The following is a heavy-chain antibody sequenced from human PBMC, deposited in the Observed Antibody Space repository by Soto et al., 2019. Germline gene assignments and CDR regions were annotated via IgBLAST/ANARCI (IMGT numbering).Heavy chain of an antibody. CDR2: IYYSGST. Sequence: PSETLSLTCTVSGGSISSYYWSWIRQPPGKGLEWIGYIYYSGSTNYNPSLKSRVTISVDTSKNQFSLKLSSVTAADTAVYYCARVGRGYSHGHKPHWLDPWGQGTLVTVSS. CDR1: GGSISSYY. D-gene: IGHD5-18*01. V-gene: IGHV4-59*01. CDR3: ARVGRGYSHGHKPHWLDP. J-gene: IGHJ5*02.